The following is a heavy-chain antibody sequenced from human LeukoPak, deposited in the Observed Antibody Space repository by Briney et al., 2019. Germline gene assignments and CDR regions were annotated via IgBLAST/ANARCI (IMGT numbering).Heavy chain of an antibody. Sequence: GGSLRLSCAASGFSVNTNYMTWVRQAPGKGLEWVSVPYSGGGAYYADSVKDRFPISRDYSQNTLLLQMNSLIAEDTALYYCARGKTSDDIIEDAFDNWGQGTMVAVSS. CDR2: PYSGGGA. CDR1: GFSVNTNY. J-gene: IGHJ3*02. CDR3: ARGKTSDDIIEDAFDN. D-gene: IGHD3-9*01. V-gene: IGHV3-66*01.